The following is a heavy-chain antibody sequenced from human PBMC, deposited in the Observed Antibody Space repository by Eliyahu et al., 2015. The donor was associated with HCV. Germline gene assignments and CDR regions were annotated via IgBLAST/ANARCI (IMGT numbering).Heavy chain of an antibody. D-gene: IGHD6-13*01. CDR2: VIPLFGPA. CDR3: ARSGSSWYGGFDL. Sequence: QVQLVQSGAEVKKPGCDCALPSSLTCKAPGGTFSNYGISWVRQAPGQGLEWMGGVIPLFGPANYAQKFKGRLTATADESTNTAFMELSSLRXEDTAVYFCARSGSSWYGGFDLWGQGTLVTVSS. J-gene: IGHJ4*02. V-gene: IGHV1-69*01. CDR1: GGTFSNYG.